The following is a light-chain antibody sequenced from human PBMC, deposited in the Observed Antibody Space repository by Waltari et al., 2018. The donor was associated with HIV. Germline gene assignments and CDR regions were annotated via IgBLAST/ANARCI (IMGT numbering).Light chain of an antibody. CDR2: DVS. J-gene: IGLJ3*02. CDR3: CSYTSTSSSVM. Sequence: QSALTQPASVSGSPGQSITISCTGTSSDVGGYNYVSWYQQHSGKGPKLIIYDVSNRPSGVSNRFSGSKSGNTASLTISGLQAEDEADYYCCSYTSTSSSVMFGGGTKLTVV. V-gene: IGLV2-14*01. CDR1: SSDVGGYNY.